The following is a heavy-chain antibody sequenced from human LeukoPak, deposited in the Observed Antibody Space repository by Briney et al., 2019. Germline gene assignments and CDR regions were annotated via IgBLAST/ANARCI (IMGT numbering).Heavy chain of an antibody. CDR3: AKDSDCSSTSCLGIFDY. V-gene: IGHV3-23*01. CDR2: ISGSGGST. Sequence: GGCLRLFCAASGFTFSIYAMSWVRQAPGKGLEWVSAISGSGGSTYYADSVRGRFTISRDNSKHRLYLQMNSLRAEDTAVYYCAKDSDCSSTSCLGIFDYWGQGTLVTVSS. CDR1: GFTFSIYA. D-gene: IGHD2-2*01. J-gene: IGHJ4*02.